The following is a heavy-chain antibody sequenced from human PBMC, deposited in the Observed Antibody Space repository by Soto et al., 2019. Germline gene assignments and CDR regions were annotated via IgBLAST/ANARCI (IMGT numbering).Heavy chain of an antibody. CDR3: AIGGGDYNYFDH. V-gene: IGHV3-74*01. CDR1: GFLFSTYW. CDR2: IKSDGSST. J-gene: IGHJ4*02. Sequence: EVQLVEYGGGLVQPGGSLRISCAASGFLFSTYWMFWVRKVPRKGLLWVSRIKSDGSSTSYADSVKGRFTISRDNTKNTLYLQMTRLRAEDTAVYYCAIGGGDYNYFDHWGQGILVTVSS. D-gene: IGHD2-21*01.